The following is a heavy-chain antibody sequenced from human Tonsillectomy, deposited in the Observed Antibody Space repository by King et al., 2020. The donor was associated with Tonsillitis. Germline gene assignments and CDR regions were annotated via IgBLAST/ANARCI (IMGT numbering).Heavy chain of an antibody. CDR2: TSYDGSSK. CDR1: GFTFSNYG. Sequence: VQLVESGGGVVQPGRSLRLSCAASGFTFSNYGMHWVRQAPGKGLEWVAVTSYDGSSKYYADSVKGRFTISRDNSKNTLSLQMISLRAEDTAVYYCAKVYYDTSDYCHPLTGGMDVWGQGTTVTVSS. J-gene: IGHJ6*02. CDR3: AKVYYDTSDYCHPLTGGMDV. V-gene: IGHV3-30*18. D-gene: IGHD3-22*01.